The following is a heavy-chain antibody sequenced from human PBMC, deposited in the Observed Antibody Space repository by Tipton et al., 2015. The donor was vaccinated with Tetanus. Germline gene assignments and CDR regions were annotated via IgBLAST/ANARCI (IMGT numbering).Heavy chain of an antibody. D-gene: IGHD6-6*01. V-gene: IGHV1-2*06. Sequence: QLVQSGPEVKKPGPSVKVSCKVSGGTLSSYGFSWVRQAPGQGLEWMGRINSDSGVTTYEQKFQGRVTMTRDTSISTAYMELSRVTSDDTAVYFCAREGDGSSSEFDYWGQGTLVTVSA. J-gene: IGHJ4*02. CDR2: INSDSGVT. CDR3: AREGDGSSSEFDY. CDR1: GGTLSSYG.